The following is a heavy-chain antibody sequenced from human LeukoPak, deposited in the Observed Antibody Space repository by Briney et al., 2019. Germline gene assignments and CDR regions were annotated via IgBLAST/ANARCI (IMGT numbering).Heavy chain of an antibody. CDR3: AKDARRYSGWYFFDH. CDR2: ISDSGGTT. J-gene: IGHJ4*02. CDR1: GFTFSNLA. Sequence: PGGSLRLSCVASGFTFSNLAMGWVRQAPGKGLEWVSVISDSGGTTYYADSVKGRFTISRDNSRNTLYLQMNSLRVDDTAVYYCAKDARRYSGWYFFDHWGQGTLSPSPQ. D-gene: IGHD6-19*01. V-gene: IGHV3-23*01.